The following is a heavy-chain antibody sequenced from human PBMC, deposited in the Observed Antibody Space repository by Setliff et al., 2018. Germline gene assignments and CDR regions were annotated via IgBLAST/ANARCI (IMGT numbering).Heavy chain of an antibody. CDR3: AKDTYYYDSSGYYVFDY. CDR2: IRPDGSNK. V-gene: IGHV3-30*02. D-gene: IGHD3-22*01. Sequence: GESLKISCAASGFTFSGYGIHWVRQAPGKGLEWVAFIRPDGSNKYYADFVKGRFTIPRDNSKNTLYLQMNSLRVGDTAVYYCAKDTYYYDSSGYYVFDYWGQGTLVTVSS. CDR1: GFTFSGYG. J-gene: IGHJ4*02.